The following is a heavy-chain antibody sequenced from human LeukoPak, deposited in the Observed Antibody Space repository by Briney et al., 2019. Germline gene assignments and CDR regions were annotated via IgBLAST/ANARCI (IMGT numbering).Heavy chain of an antibody. V-gene: IGHV4-34*01. Sequence: SETLSLTCAVYGGSFSGYYWSWIRQPPAKGLEWIGEINHSGSTNYNPSLKSRVTISVDTSKNQFSLKLSSVTAADTAVYYCARGRGYCSSTSCYHLDVWGKGTTVTVSS. CDR1: GGSFSGYY. J-gene: IGHJ6*04. CDR2: INHSGST. CDR3: ARGRGYCSSTSCYHLDV. D-gene: IGHD2-2*01.